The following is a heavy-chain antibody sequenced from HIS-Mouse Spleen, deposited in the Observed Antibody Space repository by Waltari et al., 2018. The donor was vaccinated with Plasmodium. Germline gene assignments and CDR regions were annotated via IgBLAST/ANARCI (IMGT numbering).Heavy chain of an antibody. CDR3: ARDRRLAFDY. CDR2: ISYDGSNK. J-gene: IGHJ4*02. Sequence: QVQLVESWGGVVQPGRSLGLPCAASGFTFNSSSMHWVRQAPGKGLEWVAVISYDGSNKYYADSVKGRFTISRDNSKNTLYLQMNSLRAEDTAVYYCARDRRLAFDYWGQGTLVTVSS. V-gene: IGHV3-30-3*01. CDR1: GFTFNSSS. D-gene: IGHD2-15*01.